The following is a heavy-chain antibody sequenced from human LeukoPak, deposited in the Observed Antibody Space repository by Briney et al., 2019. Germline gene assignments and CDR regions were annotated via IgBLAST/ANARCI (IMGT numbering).Heavy chain of an antibody. CDR1: EFSVGSNY. CDR2: IYRGGST. V-gene: IGHV3-53*01. D-gene: IGHD2-21*02. Sequence: SGGSLRLSCAASEFSVGSNYMTWVRQAPGKGLEWVSVIYRGGSTYYADSVKGRFTISRDNSKNTLYLQMNSLRAEDTAVYYCARVTVWGQGTQVTVSS. J-gene: IGHJ4*02. CDR3: ARVTV.